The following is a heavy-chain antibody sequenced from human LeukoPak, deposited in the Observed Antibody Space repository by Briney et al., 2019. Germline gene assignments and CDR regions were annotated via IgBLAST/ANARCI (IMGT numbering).Heavy chain of an antibody. CDR2: INPNSGGT. J-gene: IGHJ4*02. V-gene: IGHV1-2*02. D-gene: IGHD2-15*01. CDR3: ARDHGRVVVAATYMHDY. CDR1: GYTFTDYY. Sequence: ASVKVSCKASGYTFTDYYIHWVRQAPGQGLEWMGWINPNSGGTNYAQKFQGRVTMTRDTSISTAYMELSSLRSDDTAIYYCARDHGRVVVAATYMHDYWGQGTLVTVSS.